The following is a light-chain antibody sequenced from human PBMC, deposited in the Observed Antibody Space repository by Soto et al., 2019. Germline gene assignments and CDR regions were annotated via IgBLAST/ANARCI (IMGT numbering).Light chain of an antibody. V-gene: IGLV1-44*01. Sequence: QSVLTQPPSASGTPGQRVTISCSGSSSNIGSNTVNWYQQVPGTAPKLLIYSNNQRPSGVPDRFSGSKSGTSASLAISGLQSEDEADYYCAAWDATLNGLFGGGTKVTVL. CDR2: SNN. CDR1: SSNIGSNT. CDR3: AAWDATLNGL. J-gene: IGLJ2*01.